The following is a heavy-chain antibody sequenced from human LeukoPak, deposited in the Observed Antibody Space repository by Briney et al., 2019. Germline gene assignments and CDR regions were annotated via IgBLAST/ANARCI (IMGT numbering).Heavy chain of an antibody. CDR1: GFAFSNYW. CDR2: IDSDGSST. CDR3: ARHNLNWFDP. J-gene: IGHJ5*02. D-gene: IGHD1-1*01. Sequence: GGSLRLSCAASGFAFSNYWMHWVRQAPGKGLVWVSRIDSDGSSTNYADSVKGRFTISRDNAKNTLYLQMNSLRVEDTAVYYCARHNLNWFDPWGQGTLVTVSS. V-gene: IGHV3-74*01.